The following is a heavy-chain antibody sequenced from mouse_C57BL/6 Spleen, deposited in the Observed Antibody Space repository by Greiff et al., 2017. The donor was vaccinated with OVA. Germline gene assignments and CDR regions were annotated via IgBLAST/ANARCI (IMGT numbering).Heavy chain of an antibody. J-gene: IGHJ3*01. Sequence: DVQLQESGGGLVKPGGSLKLSCAASGFTFSDYGMHWVRQAPEKGLEWVAYISSGSSTIYYADTVKGRFTISRDNAKNTLFLQMTSLRSEDTAMYYCARQDYGSSPWGQGTLVTVSA. CDR1: GFTFSDYG. D-gene: IGHD1-1*01. V-gene: IGHV5-17*01. CDR2: ISSGSSTI. CDR3: ARQDYGSSP.